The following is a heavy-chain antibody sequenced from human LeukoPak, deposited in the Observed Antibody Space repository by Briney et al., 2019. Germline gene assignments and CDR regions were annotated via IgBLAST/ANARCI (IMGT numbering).Heavy chain of an antibody. D-gene: IGHD2-8*01. V-gene: IGHV4-34*01. CDR1: GGSFSGYY. Sequence: SETLSPTCAVYGGSFSGYYWSWIRQPPGKGLEWIGEINHSGSTNYNPSLRSRVTISVDTPKNQFSLKLSSVTAADTAVYYCAREYCTNGVCLRGFDPWGQGTLVTVSS. CDR3: AREYCTNGVCLRGFDP. J-gene: IGHJ5*02. CDR2: INHSGST.